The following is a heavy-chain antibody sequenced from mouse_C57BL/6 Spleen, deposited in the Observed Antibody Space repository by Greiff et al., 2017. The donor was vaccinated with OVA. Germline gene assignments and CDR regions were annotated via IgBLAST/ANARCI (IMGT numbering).Heavy chain of an antibody. J-gene: IGHJ2*01. CDR1: GYTFTDYN. CDR3: AREGGLDDGYFFDY. Sequence: EVKLQESGPELVKPGASVKMSCKASGYTFTDYNMHWVKQSHGKSLEWIGYINPNNGGTSYNQKFKGKATLTVNKSSSTAYMELRSLTSEDSAVYYCAREGGLDDGYFFDYWGQGTTLTVSS. CDR2: INPNNGGT. D-gene: IGHD2-3*01. V-gene: IGHV1-22*01.